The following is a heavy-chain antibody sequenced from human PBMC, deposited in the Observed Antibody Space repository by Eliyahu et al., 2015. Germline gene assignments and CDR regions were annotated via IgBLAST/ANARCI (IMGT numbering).Heavy chain of an antibody. CDR2: IYYSGST. D-gene: IGHD2-2*01. CDR1: GGSISSSSYY. J-gene: IGHJ4*02. V-gene: IGHV4-39*01. CDR3: ARQGVGRVVVVPAAYRFDY. Sequence: QLQLQESGPGLVKPSETLSLTCTVSGGSISSSSYYWGWIRQPPGKGLEWIGSIYYSGSTYYNPSLKSRVTISVDTSKNQFSLKLSSVTAADTAVYYCARQGVGRVVVVPAAYRFDYWGQGTLVTVSS.